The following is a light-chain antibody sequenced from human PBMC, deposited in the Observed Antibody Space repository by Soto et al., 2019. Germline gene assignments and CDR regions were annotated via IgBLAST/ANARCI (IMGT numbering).Light chain of an antibody. Sequence: EIVLTQSPGTLSLSPGERATLSCRASQSVSNNYLAWYQQKPGQAPRLLISGASTRAAGISDRFRGSGSGTEFTLTISSLRSEDSATYYCQQSYSYTRMFGQGTKVDIK. CDR3: QQSYSYTRM. CDR2: GAS. V-gene: IGKV3-20*01. J-gene: IGKJ1*01. CDR1: QSVSNNY.